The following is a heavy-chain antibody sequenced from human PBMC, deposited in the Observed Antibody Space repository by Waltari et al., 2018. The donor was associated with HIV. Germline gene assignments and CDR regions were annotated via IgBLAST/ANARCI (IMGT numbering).Heavy chain of an antibody. CDR1: GCSISSYH. V-gene: IGHV4-59*01. CDR3: ARVPYDSSGLDAFDI. Sequence: QVQLQESGPGLVKPSEPLSLTCTGPGCSISSYHWSWIRQPPGKVLDWIGYIYYSGSTNYNPSLKSRVTISVDTSKNQFSLKLSSVTAADTAVYYCARVPYDSSGLDAFDIWGQGTMVTVSS. D-gene: IGHD3-22*01. J-gene: IGHJ3*02. CDR2: IYYSGST.